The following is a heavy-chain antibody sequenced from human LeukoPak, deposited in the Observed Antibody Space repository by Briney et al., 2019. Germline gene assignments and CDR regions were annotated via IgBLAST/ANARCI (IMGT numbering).Heavy chain of an antibody. D-gene: IGHD3-10*01. V-gene: IGHV4-61*02. CDR1: GGSISSGSYY. CDR3: ARDSVGGLLRDY. CDR2: IYTSGST. J-gene: IGHJ4*02. Sequence: SETLSLTCTVSGGSISSGSYYWSWIRQPAGKGLEWIGRIYTSGSTNYNPSLKSRVTISVDTSKNQFSLKLSSVTAADTAVYYCARDSVGGLLRDYWGQGTLVTVSS.